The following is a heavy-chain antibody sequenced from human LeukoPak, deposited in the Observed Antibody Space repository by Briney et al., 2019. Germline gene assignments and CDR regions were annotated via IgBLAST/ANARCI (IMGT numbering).Heavy chain of an antibody. V-gene: IGHV5-51*01. J-gene: IGHJ4*02. CDR2: IYPGDSDT. CDR1: GYSFTSYW. Sequence: PGESLKISCNGSGYSFTSYWIGWVRQMPGKGLEGMGVIYPGDSDTRYSPSFQGQVTISADKSISTAYLQWSSLKASDTAMYYCARSYYDFWSGYSPFCYWGQGTLVTVSS. CDR3: ARSYYDFWSGYSPFCY. D-gene: IGHD3-3*01.